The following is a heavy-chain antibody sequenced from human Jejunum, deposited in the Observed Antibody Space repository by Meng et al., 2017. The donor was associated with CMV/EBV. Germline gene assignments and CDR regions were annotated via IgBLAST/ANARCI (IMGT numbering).Heavy chain of an antibody. CDR2: TSPNNGDT. CDR3: ARDSGSWHYYFDY. V-gene: IGHV1-2*06. J-gene: IGHJ4*02. D-gene: IGHD6-25*01. Sequence: QVQLMQSGAEVKKPGASVKVPCNVSGYTFSTYCISWVRQAPGQGLEWMGRTSPNNGDTKYAQKFQGRVTMTRDTSINTAYMELTRLTSDDTAVYYCARDSGSWHYYFDYWGQGTLVTFSS. CDR1: GYTFSTYC.